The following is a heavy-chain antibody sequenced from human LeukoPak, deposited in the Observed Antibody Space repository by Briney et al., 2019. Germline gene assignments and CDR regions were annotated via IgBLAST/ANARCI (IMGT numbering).Heavy chain of an antibody. CDR1: GGTFSSYA. J-gene: IGHJ3*02. CDR3: ARDHPLWFGELSFLWDI. Sequence: ASVKVSCKASGGTFSSYAISWVRQAPGQGLEWMGGIIPIFGTANYAQKFQGRGTITADESTSTAYMELSSLRSEDTAVYYCARDHPLWFGELSFLWDIWGQGTMVTVSS. V-gene: IGHV1-69*13. CDR2: IIPIFGTA. D-gene: IGHD3-10*01.